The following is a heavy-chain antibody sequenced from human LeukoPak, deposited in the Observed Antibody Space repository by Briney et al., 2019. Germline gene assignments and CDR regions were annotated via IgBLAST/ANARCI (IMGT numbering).Heavy chain of an antibody. J-gene: IGHJ4*02. D-gene: IGHD6-19*01. V-gene: IGHV1-18*01. CDR3: ARGIAVAGTEFDY. CDR1: GYTFISYD. CDR2: INTYNGNT. Sequence: ASVKVSCKASGYTFISYDISWVRQAPRQGLEWMGWINTYNGNTNYAQKLQGRVTMNTDTSTSTAYMELRSLRSDDTAVYYCARGIAVAGTEFDYWGQGTLVTVSS.